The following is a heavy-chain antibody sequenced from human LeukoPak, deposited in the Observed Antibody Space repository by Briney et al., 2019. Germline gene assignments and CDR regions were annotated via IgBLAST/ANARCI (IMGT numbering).Heavy chain of an antibody. V-gene: IGHV1-18*01. CDR1: GYTFTSYG. Sequence: ASVKVFCKASGYTFTSYGISWVRQAPGQGLEWMGWISAYNGNTNYAQKLQGRVTMTTDTSTSTAYMELRSLRSDDTAVYYCARETTRSGWSLYYYYYGMDVWGQGTTVTVSS. CDR2: ISAYNGNT. D-gene: IGHD6-19*01. CDR3: ARETTRSGWSLYYYYYGMDV. J-gene: IGHJ6*02.